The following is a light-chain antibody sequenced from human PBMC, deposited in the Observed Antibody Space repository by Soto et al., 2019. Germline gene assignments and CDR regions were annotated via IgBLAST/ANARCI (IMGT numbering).Light chain of an antibody. CDR3: QQRNRWQLT. CDR2: DAS. V-gene: IGKV3-11*01. CDR1: HSVSSD. J-gene: IGKJ4*01. Sequence: EIVLTQSPVTLSLSPGERATLSCRASHSVSSDLLWYQQKPGQSPRLLISDASNRATGIPARFSGSGSGTDFIITISSLEPEDFAVYYRQQRNRWQLTFGGGTRVEIK.